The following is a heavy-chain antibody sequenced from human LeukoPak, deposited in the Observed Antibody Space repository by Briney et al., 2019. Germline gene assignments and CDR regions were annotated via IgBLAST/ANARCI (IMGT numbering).Heavy chain of an antibody. D-gene: IGHD3-22*01. V-gene: IGHV3-74*01. CDR1: GLTFSSHW. CDR3: ARRDSGGYCFDY. CDR2: ITNDGSST. Sequence: GSLRLSCAASGLTFSSHWMHWVRQAPGKGLVWVSRITNDGSSTTYADSVKGRFTISRENAKNSLYLQMDSLRAEDTAVYYCARRDSGGYCFDYWGQGTLVTVSS. J-gene: IGHJ4*02.